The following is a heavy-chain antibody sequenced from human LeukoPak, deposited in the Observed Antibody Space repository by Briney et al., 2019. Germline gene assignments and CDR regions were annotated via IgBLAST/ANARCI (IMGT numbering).Heavy chain of an antibody. CDR1: GGSISSYY. Sequence: SETLSLTCTVSGGSISSYYWSWIRQPPGKGLEWIGYIYYSGSTNYNPSLKSRVTISVDTSKNQFSLKLSSVTAADTAVYYCARLRGASYYFDYWGQGTLVTVSS. CDR2: IYYSGST. CDR3: ARLRGASYYFDY. V-gene: IGHV4-59*08. J-gene: IGHJ4*02. D-gene: IGHD1-26*01.